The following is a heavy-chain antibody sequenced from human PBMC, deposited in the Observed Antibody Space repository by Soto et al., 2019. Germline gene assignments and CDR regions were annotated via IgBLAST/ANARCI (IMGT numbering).Heavy chain of an antibody. CDR1: GYTFIDYY. V-gene: IGHV1-2*02. CDR3: ARDGGYDSPASYCYALYGLDV. CDR2: INPSSGGT. D-gene: IGHD2-2*01. Sequence: QVQLVQSVAEVKKPGASVKVSCTASGYTFIDYYMHWGRQAPGQGLEGMGWINPSSGGTRYAQKFQGRGAMTRETSISIVYMEVSRLQSGDTAMYYCARDGGYDSPASYCYALYGLDVWGQGTRVTVSS. J-gene: IGHJ6*02.